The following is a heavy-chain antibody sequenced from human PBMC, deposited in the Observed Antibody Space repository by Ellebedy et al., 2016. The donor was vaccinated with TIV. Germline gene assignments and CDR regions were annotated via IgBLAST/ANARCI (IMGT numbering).Heavy chain of an antibody. V-gene: IGHV4-39*07. D-gene: IGHD6-19*01. J-gene: IGHJ4*01. CDR1: GDSMGSARHS. CDR3: AEGRSGWYYFDY. CDR2: FYFNGVA. Sequence: SETLSLTCTVSGDSMGSARHSWGWIRQPPGTGLEWIGNFYFNGVAYYNPSLTSRVLISIDGPRNQFSLRLTSVTAADTAVYYCAEGRSGWYYFDYWGHGTLVTVSS.